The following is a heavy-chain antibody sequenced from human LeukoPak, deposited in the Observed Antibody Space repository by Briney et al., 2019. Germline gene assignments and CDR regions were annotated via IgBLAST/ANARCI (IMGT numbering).Heavy chain of an antibody. CDR2: IYHSGST. Sequence: SETLSLTCAVYSGSFSGYYWSWIRQPPGKGLEWIGEIYHSGSTNYNPSLKSRVTISVDTSKNQFSLKLSSVTAADTAVYYCARGFATMVRGVVLDFWGQGTLVTVSS. J-gene: IGHJ4*02. D-gene: IGHD3-10*01. V-gene: IGHV4-34*01. CDR1: SGSFSGYY. CDR3: ARGFATMVRGVVLDF.